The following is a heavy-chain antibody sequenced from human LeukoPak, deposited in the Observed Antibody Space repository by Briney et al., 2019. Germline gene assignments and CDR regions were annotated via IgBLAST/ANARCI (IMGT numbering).Heavy chain of an antibody. V-gene: IGHV1-18*01. Sequence: ASVKVSCKASGGTFSSYAISWVRQAPGQGLEWMGWISAYNGNTNYAQKLQGRVTMTTDTSTSTAYMELRSLRSDDTAVYYCAREVGGGSYYGGGVDYWGQGTLVTVSS. CDR2: ISAYNGNT. CDR3: AREVGGGSYYGGGVDY. J-gene: IGHJ4*02. CDR1: GGTFSSYA. D-gene: IGHD1-26*01.